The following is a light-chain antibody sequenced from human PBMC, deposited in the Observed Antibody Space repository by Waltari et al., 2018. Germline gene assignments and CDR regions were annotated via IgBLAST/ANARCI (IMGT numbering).Light chain of an antibody. V-gene: IGKV1-8*01. CDR1: PGISSY. J-gene: IGKJ3*01. CDR2: AAS. Sequence: AIRMTQSPSSFSASTGDRVTITCRAIPGISSYLAWYQQKPGKAPKLLIYAASTLQSGVPSRFSGSGSGTDFTLTISCLQSEDFATYYCQQYYSYPRTFGPGTKVDIK. CDR3: QQYYSYPRT.